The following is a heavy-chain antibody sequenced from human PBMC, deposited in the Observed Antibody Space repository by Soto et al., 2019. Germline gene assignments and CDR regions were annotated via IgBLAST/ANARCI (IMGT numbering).Heavy chain of an antibody. CDR3: ARDEEDANLMIVVLPGDY. D-gene: IGHD2-21*01. J-gene: IGHJ4*02. Sequence: QVQLVQSGGEVKEPGASVKVSCKASGYRSSRYGINWVGQAPGQGLEWMGWVSTYDGNTQYAQKFQGRITMTTDTSTNTVYLELRSLTSDDAAVYYCARDEEDANLMIVVLPGDYWGQGTLVSVSS. CDR2: VSTYDGNT. CDR1: GYRSSRYG. V-gene: IGHV1-18*01.